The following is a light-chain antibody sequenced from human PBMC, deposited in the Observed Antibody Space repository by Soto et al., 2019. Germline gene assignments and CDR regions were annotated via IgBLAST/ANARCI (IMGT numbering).Light chain of an antibody. CDR3: SSYAASNNFYFV. Sequence: LTQPPSASGSTGQSVTISCTGTSSDVGGYNYVSWYQQYPGRAPKLMIYEVTKRPSGVPDRFSGSKSGNTASLTVSGLQAEDEADYYCSSYAASNNFYFVFGGGTQLTVL. CDR2: EVT. V-gene: IGLV2-8*01. J-gene: IGLJ3*02. CDR1: SSDVGGYNY.